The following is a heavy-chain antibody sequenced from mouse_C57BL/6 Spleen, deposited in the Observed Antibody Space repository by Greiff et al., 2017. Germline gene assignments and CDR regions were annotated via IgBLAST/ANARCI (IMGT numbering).Heavy chain of an antibody. CDR1: GFSLTSYG. J-gene: IGHJ1*03. CDR2: IWSDGST. Sequence: VKLKESGPGLVAPSQSLSITCTVSGFSLTSYGVHWVRQPPGKGMEWLVVIWSDGSTTYKSALKSRRSISKDNSKSQVFLKIHSRRTYVTALFYCARRGSYGYFDVWGTGTTVTVSS. V-gene: IGHV2-6*03. CDR3: ARRGSYGYFDV. D-gene: IGHD1-1*01.